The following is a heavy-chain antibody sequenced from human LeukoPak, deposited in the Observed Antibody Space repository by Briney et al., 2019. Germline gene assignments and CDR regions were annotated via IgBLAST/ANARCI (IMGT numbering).Heavy chain of an antibody. CDR1: GGTFSSYA. Sequence: GASVKVSCKASGGTFSSYAISWVRQAPGQGLEWMGRIIPIFGTADYAQKFQGRVTITADKSTSTAYMELSSLRSEDTAVYYCARVEVDDSSGYPPQWGQGTLVTVSS. V-gene: IGHV1-69*06. D-gene: IGHD3-22*01. J-gene: IGHJ4*02. CDR2: IIPIFGTA. CDR3: ARVEVDDSSGYPPQ.